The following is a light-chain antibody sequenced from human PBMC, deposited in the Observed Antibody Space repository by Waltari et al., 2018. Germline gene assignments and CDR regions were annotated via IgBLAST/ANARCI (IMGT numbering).Light chain of an antibody. CDR3: QQTDNTAGVT. CDR2: AAS. CDR1: QSIRFH. V-gene: IGKV1-39*01. Sequence: DIQMTQSPSSLSASVGDRLIITCRASQSIRFHLNWFQQKPGKAPELLIYAASILQSGVPMRFSGSGSGTHFSLTIDSMHPEDFATYFCQQTDNTAGVTFGPGTKV. J-gene: IGKJ3*01.